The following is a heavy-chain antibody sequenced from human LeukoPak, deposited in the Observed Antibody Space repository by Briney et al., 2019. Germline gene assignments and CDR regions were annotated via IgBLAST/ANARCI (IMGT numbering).Heavy chain of an antibody. CDR2: SLFDGNIN. CDR1: GFTFSLYT. CDR3: ARTAHFYSNGFDI. V-gene: IGHV3-30-3*01. D-gene: IGHD1-26*01. J-gene: IGHJ3*02. Sequence: GGSLRLSCTASGFTFSLYTIQWVRQAPGKGLEWVALSLFDGNINYYATSVKGRFTISRDSSKNTLYLQMNSLRPEDTAMYYCARTAHFYSNGFDIWGQGTMVTVSS.